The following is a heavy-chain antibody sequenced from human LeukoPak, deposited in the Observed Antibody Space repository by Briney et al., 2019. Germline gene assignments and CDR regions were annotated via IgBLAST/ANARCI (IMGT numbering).Heavy chain of an antibody. D-gene: IGHD3-10*01. J-gene: IGHJ6*02. Sequence: ASVKVSCKASGYTFTGYYMHGVRQAPGQGLEWMGWINPNSGGTNYAQKFQGRVTMTRDTSISTAYMELSRLRSDDTAVYYCARVLWFGELTYGMDVWGQGTTVTVSS. V-gene: IGHV1-2*02. CDR2: INPNSGGT. CDR3: ARVLWFGELTYGMDV. CDR1: GYTFTGYY.